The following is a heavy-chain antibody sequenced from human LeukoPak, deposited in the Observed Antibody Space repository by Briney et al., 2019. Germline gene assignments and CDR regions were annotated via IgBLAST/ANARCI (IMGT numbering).Heavy chain of an antibody. CDR2: ISTSSLNTI. V-gene: IGHV3-48*04. D-gene: IGHD5/OR15-5a*01. J-gene: IGHJ4*02. CDR3: ARSLSTDFDY. CDR1: GFTFSSFG. Sequence: SLSLSCAASGFTFSSFGMNWVRQAPGEGLEWISYISTSSLNTIHYADSVKGRFTISRDNAKNSLFLQMNSLRAEDTAVYYCARSLSTDFDYWGQGILVTVSS.